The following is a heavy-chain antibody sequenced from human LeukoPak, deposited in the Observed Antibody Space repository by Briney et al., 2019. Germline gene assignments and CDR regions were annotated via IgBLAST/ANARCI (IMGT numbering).Heavy chain of an antibody. CDR3: ARGGKSARPDY. Sequence: GGSLRLSCAASGFSFSSNAMHWVRQAPGKGLEWLAIIWYDGSNEYYADSVKGRFTISRDNSKNTLYLQMNSLRAEDTAVYYCARGGKSARPDYWGQGTLATVSS. CDR1: GFSFSSNA. CDR2: IWYDGSNE. D-gene: IGHD6-6*01. V-gene: IGHV3-33*01. J-gene: IGHJ4*02.